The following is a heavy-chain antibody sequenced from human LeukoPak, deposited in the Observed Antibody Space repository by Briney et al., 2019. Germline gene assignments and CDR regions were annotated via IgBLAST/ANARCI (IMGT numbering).Heavy chain of an antibody. CDR1: GGTFSSYA. V-gene: IGHV1-69*13. CDR3: ARDRNSNYPYYYGMDV. J-gene: IGHJ6*02. CDR2: IIPIFGTA. D-gene: IGHD4-11*01. Sequence: SVKVSCKASGGTFSSYAISWVRQAPGQGLEWMGGIIPIFGTANYAQKFQGRITITADESTSTAYMELSSLRSEDTAVYYCARDRNSNYPYYYGMDVWGQGTTVTVSS.